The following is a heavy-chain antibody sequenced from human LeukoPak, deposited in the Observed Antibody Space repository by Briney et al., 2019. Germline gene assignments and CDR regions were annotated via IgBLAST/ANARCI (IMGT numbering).Heavy chain of an antibody. D-gene: IGHD3-22*01. CDR2: IYYNGST. CDR3: ARHRYDSSGYYSGLFDY. V-gene: IGHV4-59*08. J-gene: IGHJ4*02. CDR1: GGSISSYY. Sequence: SETLSLTCTVSGGSISSYYWSWIRQPPGKGLEWIGYIYYNGSTNYNPSLKSRVTISVDTSKNQFSLKLSSVTAADTAVYYCARHRYDSSGYYSGLFDYWGQGTLVTVSS.